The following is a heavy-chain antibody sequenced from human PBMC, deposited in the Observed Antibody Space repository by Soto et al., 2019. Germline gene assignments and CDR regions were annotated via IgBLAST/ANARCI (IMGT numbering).Heavy chain of an antibody. V-gene: IGHV3-49*03. J-gene: IGHJ4*02. CDR3: AFFSSNGHGHPFDY. D-gene: IGHD6-19*01. CDR1: GFNFGDYA. CDR2: IRSKRYGGTP. Sequence: GGSLRLSCTGSGFNFGDYALTWLRQAPGKGLEWVGFIRSKRYGGTPEYAASVKGRFSISRDDSGSTAYLQMNSLKAEDTAVCCCAFFSSNGHGHPFDYLGLGTLVTGSA.